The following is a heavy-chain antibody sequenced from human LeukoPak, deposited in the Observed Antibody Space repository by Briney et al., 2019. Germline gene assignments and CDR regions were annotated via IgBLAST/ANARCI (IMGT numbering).Heavy chain of an antibody. V-gene: IGHV7-4-1*02. CDR3: AREFEESGYDSSLDY. CDR2: INTNTGNP. Sequence: ASVKVSCKVSGYTLTKFSMHWVRQAPGKGLEWMGWINTNTGNPTYAQGFTGRFVFSLDTSVSTAYLQISSLKAEDTAVYYCAREFEESGYDSSLDYWGQGTLVTVSS. CDR1: GYTLTKFS. D-gene: IGHD5-12*01. J-gene: IGHJ4*02.